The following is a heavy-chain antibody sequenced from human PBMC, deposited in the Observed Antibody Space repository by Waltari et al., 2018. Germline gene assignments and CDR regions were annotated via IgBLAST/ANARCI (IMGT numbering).Heavy chain of an antibody. CDR3: VRGDSYPDH. V-gene: IGHV3-11*01. D-gene: IGHD5-18*01. J-gene: IGHJ5*02. CDR2: IGTGGDTI. Sequence: QVQLVESGGGLVKPGGSLRLSCAASGFTFSDYFMSWIRQAPGKGLEWVSYIGTGGDTIYSADSVKGRFTISRDNAESSLYLQMNSLGAEDTALYYCVRGDSYPDHWGQGTLVIVSS. CDR1: GFTFSDYF.